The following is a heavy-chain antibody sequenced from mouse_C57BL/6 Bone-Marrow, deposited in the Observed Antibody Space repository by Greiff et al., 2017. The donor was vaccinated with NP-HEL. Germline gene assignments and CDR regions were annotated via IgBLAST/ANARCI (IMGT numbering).Heavy chain of an antibody. D-gene: IGHD1-1*01. V-gene: IGHV5-4*01. CDR1: GFTFSSYA. J-gene: IGHJ2*01. Sequence: DVKLVESGGGLVKPGGSLKLSCAASGFTFSSYAMSWVRQTPEKRLEWVATISDGGSYTYYPDNVKGRFTISRDNAKNNLYLQMSHLKSEDTAMYYCARDRRIYYYGSSPFDYWGQGTTLTVSS. CDR3: ARDRRIYYYGSSPFDY. CDR2: ISDGGSYT.